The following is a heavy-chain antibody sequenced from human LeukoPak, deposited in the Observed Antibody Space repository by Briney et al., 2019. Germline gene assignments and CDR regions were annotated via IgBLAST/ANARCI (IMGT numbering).Heavy chain of an antibody. Sequence: PGGSLRLSCAASGFTFSSYEMNWVRQTPGKGLEWLSYISSSGGTIYYADSVKGRFTISRDNAKNSLYLQMNSLRAEDTAVYYCARGMATIDGYYYYMDVWGKGTTVTVSS. CDR3: ARGMATIDGYYYYMDV. V-gene: IGHV3-48*03. CDR1: GFTFSSYE. CDR2: ISSSGGTI. J-gene: IGHJ6*03. D-gene: IGHD5-24*01.